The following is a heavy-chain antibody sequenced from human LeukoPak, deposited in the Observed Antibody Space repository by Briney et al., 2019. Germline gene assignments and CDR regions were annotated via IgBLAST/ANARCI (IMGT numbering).Heavy chain of an antibody. CDR3: ARSGYSYGYAFDI. Sequence: PSETLSLTCTVSGGSISSYYWSWIRQPPGKGLEWIGYIYYSGSINYNPSLKSRVTISVDTSKNQFSLKLSSVTAADTAVYYCARSGYSYGYAFDIWGQGTMVTVSS. V-gene: IGHV4-59*01. D-gene: IGHD5-18*01. J-gene: IGHJ3*02. CDR2: IYYSGSI. CDR1: GGSISSYY.